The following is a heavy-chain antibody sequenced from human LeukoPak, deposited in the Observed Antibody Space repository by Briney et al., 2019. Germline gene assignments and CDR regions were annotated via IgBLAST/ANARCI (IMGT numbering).Heavy chain of an antibody. CDR1: GFTFSIYA. CDR3: AKFIFPTNDSNGSLDY. V-gene: IGHV3-23*01. Sequence: GGSLRLSCAASGFTFSIYAMSWVRQAPGKGLEWVSSISGGGGSTYYADPVKGRFSISRDNSKNTLYLQMNILRADDTAVYYCAKFIFPTNDSNGSLDYWGQGTLVTVSS. J-gene: IGHJ4*02. D-gene: IGHD3-22*01. CDR2: ISGGGGST.